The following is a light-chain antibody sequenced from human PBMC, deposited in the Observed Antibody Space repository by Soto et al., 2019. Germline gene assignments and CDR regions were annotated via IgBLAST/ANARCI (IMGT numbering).Light chain of an antibody. CDR2: STN. CDR1: SGSVSTSYY. V-gene: IGLV8-61*01. J-gene: IGLJ2*01. CDR3: VLYVGSGISV. Sequence: QAVVTQEPSFSVSPGGTVTLTCGLNSGSVSTSYYPSWYQQTPGQAPRTLIYSTNSRSSGVPDRFSGSIIGNKAALTITGAQADDEYDYYCVLYVGSGISVFGGGTKLTVL.